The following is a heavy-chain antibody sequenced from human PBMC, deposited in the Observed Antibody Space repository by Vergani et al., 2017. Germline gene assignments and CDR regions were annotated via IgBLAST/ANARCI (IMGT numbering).Heavy chain of an antibody. CDR1: GASTRSSNYY. V-gene: IGHV4-39*01. D-gene: IGHD3/OR15-3a*01. J-gene: IGHJ5*02. CDR2: IYYSGST. Sequence: QLQLQESGPGLVKPSATLSLTCSVSGASTRSSNYYWGWIRQPPGKGLEWIASIYYSGSTYYHPSLKRRVTISVDTSKNQFSLKLRSVTAADTAVYFCERQSTVDWLIKLGWSDPWGQGILVTVSS. CDR3: ERQSTVDWLIKLGWSDP.